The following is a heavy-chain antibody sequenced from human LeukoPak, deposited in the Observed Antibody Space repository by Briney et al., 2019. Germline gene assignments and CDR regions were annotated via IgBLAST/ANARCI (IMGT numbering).Heavy chain of an antibody. V-gene: IGHV1-69*13. CDR1: GGTFSSYA. J-gene: IGHJ4*02. CDR3: ARARIMAATSPFDY. Sequence: VKVSCKASGGTFSSYAISWVRQAPGQGLEWMGGIIPIFGTANYAQKFQGRVTITTDESTSTAYMELSSLRSEDTALYYCARARIMAATSPFDYWGQGTLVTVSS. CDR2: IIPIFGTA. D-gene: IGHD1-26*01.